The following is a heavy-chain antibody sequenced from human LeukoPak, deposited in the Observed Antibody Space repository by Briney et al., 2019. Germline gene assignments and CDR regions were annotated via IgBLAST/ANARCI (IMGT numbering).Heavy chain of an antibody. J-gene: IGHJ6*02. Sequence: ASVKVSCKASGGTFSSYAISGVRQAPGQGLEWMGRIIPIFGIANYAQKFQGRVTITADKSTSTAYMELSSLRSEDTAVYYCARDLHCSGGSCFSRYYYYYGMDVWGQGTTVTVSS. D-gene: IGHD2-15*01. CDR2: IIPIFGIA. CDR3: ARDLHCSGGSCFSRYYYYYGMDV. CDR1: GGTFSSYA. V-gene: IGHV1-69*04.